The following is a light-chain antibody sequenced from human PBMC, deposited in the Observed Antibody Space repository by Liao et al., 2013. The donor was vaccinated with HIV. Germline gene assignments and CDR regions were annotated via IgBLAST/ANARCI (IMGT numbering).Light chain of an antibody. CDR2: QDS. Sequence: SYELTQPPSVSVSPGQTASITCSGDKLGDKYACWYQQKPGQSPVLVIYQDSKRPSGIPERFSGLPTRREHTPLSTIRPGPEAMDEADYYCQAVGQQHWTVVFGRR. J-gene: IGLJ2*01. CDR1: KLGDKY. CDR3: QAVGQQHWTVV. V-gene: IGLV3-1*01.